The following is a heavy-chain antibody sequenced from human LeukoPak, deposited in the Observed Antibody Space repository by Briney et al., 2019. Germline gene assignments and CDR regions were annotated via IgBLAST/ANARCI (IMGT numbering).Heavy chain of an antibody. D-gene: IGHD3-10*01. CDR1: GYTFTGYY. V-gene: IGHV1-2*02. Sequence: ASVKVSCKASGYTFTGYYIHWVRQAPGQGLEWMGWINPHSGASNYAQKFQGRVTMTRDTSISTAYMEVSSLTSDDTAVYYCASDGATGVNNWFDPWGQGTLVTVSS. J-gene: IGHJ5*02. CDR3: ASDGATGVNNWFDP. CDR2: INPHSGAS.